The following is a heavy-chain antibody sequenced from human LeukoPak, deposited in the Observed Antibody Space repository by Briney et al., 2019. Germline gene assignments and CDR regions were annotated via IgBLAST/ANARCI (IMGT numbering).Heavy chain of an antibody. CDR1: GDSVSSNSAD. Sequence: SQTLSLTCAISGDSVSSNSADWDWIRQSPSRGLEWLGRTYYRSKWYADYAVSVKGRITINPDTSKNQVSLQPNSVTPEDTAMYYCARDGSSGWSNNWFDPWGQGTLVTVSS. J-gene: IGHJ5*02. D-gene: IGHD6-19*01. CDR3: ARDGSSGWSNNWFDP. V-gene: IGHV6-1*01. CDR2: TYYRSKWYA.